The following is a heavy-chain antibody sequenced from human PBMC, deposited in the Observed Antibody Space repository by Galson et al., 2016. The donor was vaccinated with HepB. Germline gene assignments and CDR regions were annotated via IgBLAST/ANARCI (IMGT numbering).Heavy chain of an antibody. Sequence: SLRLSCAASGFSFRDFYMSWIRQVPGKGLEWVSYINIGGSDKYYADSVKGRFTISRDNARNSLFPQMNRLSAEDTAVYYCASPNGVSRTYFYGLDVWGQGTTATVSS. CDR2: INIGGSDK. J-gene: IGHJ6*02. D-gene: IGHD2-8*01. CDR1: GFSFRDFY. CDR3: ASPNGVSRTYFYGLDV. V-gene: IGHV3-11*01.